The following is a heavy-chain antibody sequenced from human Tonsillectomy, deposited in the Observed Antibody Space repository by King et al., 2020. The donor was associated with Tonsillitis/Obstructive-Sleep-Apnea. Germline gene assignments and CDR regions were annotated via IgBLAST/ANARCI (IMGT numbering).Heavy chain of an antibody. CDR2: IIPIFGTA. CDR1: GGTFSSYA. Sequence: QLVQSGAEVKKPGSSVKVSCKASGGTFSSYAISWVRQAPGQGLEWMGGIIPIFGTAHYAQKFQGRVTITADESTSTAFMELRSLRSDDPAVYYCPRHMVVGPADMCDEYTWSDPWGQGTLVTVSS. V-gene: IGHV1-69*01. D-gene: IGHD2-2*01. J-gene: IGHJ5*02. CDR3: PRHMVVGPADMCDEYTWSDP.